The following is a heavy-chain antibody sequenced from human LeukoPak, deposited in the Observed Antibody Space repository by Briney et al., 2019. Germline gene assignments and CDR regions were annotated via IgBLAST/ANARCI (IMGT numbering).Heavy chain of an antibody. D-gene: IGHD5-18*01. V-gene: IGHV4-59*01. J-gene: IGHJ6*02. Sequence: SETLSLTCTVSGGSISDYYWSWIRQPPGKGLEWIGYIYYSGSTNYNPSLKSRVTISVDTSKNQFSLRLSSVTAADTAVYYCAACGYSYGYLYYGMDIWGQGTTVTVSS. CDR1: GGSISDYY. CDR2: IYYSGST. CDR3: AACGYSYGYLYYGMDI.